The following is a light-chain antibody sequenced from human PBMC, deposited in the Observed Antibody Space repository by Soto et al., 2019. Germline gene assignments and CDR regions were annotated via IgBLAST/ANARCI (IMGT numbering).Light chain of an antibody. CDR1: QNVINW. CDR2: TAS. V-gene: IGKV1-5*03. Sequence: DIQMTQSPSTLSASVGDRVTITCRASQNVINWLAWYQQKPGKAPNLLIYTASTLKSGVPSRFSGSGSGTEFTLNIRSLQPDDFETYYCQQYNGFPVSFGGGTKVDIK. CDR3: QQYNGFPVS. J-gene: IGKJ4*01.